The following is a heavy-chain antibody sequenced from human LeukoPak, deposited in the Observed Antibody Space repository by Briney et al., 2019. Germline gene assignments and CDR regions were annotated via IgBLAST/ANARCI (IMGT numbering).Heavy chain of an antibody. D-gene: IGHD5-12*01. Sequence: SETLSLTCTVSGGSISNSNYFWGWIRQPPGKGPEWIGSMFYSGDTYYSPSLKSRVTMSVDTSKNQFSLKVTSVTAADTAMYYCARVHGSGYKIYNWFDPWGQGTLVTVSS. CDR2: MFYSGDT. J-gene: IGHJ5*02. V-gene: IGHV4-39*07. CDR1: GGSISNSNYF. CDR3: ARVHGSGYKIYNWFDP.